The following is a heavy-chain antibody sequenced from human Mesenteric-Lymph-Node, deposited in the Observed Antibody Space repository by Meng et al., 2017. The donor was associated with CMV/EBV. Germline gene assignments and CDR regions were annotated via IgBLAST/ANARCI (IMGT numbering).Heavy chain of an antibody. D-gene: IGHD1-7*01. CDR1: GYSIISGFY. CDR2: FLHGGST. J-gene: IGHJ4*02. V-gene: IGHV4-38-2*02. CDR3: ARGGVTGTTRIDY. Sequence: SETLSLTCSVSGYSIISGFYWGWIRQPPGKGLEWIGSFLHGGSTYYNPSLRSRITISVDTSKNQFSLRLSSVTAADTAVYFCARGGVTGTTRIDYWGQGALVTVSS.